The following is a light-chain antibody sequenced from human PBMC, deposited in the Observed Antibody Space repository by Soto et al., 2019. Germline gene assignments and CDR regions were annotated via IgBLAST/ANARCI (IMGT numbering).Light chain of an antibody. J-gene: IGLJ2*01. CDR3: AAWDDSLSGVV. CDR1: SSNIGSNY. CDR2: RNN. V-gene: IGLV1-47*01. Sequence: QSVLTQPPSASGTPGQRVTLSCSGTSSNIGSNYVYWYQQLPGTATKLLIVRNNQRPAGVPDRFSGSKSGTSASLAISGLRSDDEADDYCAAWDDSLSGVVFGGGTKLTVL.